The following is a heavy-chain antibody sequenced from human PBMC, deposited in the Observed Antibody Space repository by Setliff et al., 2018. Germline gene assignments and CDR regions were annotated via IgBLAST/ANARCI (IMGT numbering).Heavy chain of an antibody. CDR2: ISPYTGNT. CDR3: SRLVRFCTRTTCQRPSGDGF. D-gene: IGHD2-8*01. Sequence: WASVKVSCKASGYTFINFGISWVRQAPGQGLEWVGWISPYTGNTYYAPRLQDRVTLTADTSTNTAYMELRSLISDDTAVYYCSRLVRFCTRTTCQRPSGDGFWGQGTLVTVSS. CDR1: GYTFINFG. V-gene: IGHV1-18*01. J-gene: IGHJ4*02.